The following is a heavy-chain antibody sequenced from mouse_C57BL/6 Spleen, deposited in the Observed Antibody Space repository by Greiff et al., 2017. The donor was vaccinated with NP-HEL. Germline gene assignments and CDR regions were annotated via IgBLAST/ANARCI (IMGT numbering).Heavy chain of an antibody. J-gene: IGHJ4*01. Sequence: VQLQQPGTELVKPGASVKLSCKASGYTFTSYWMHWVKQRPGQGLEWIGNINPSNGGTNYNEKFKSKATLTVDKSSRTAYMQLSSRTSEDSAVYYCSRCSNYPYYAMDYWGQGAAVTASS. V-gene: IGHV1-53*01. D-gene: IGHD2-5*01. CDR1: GYTFTSYW. CDR3: SRCSNYPYYAMDY. CDR2: INPSNGGT.